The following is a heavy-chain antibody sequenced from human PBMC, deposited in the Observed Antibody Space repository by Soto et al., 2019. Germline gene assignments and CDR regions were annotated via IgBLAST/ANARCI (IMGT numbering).Heavy chain of an antibody. CDR1: GFSLSTSGGR. D-gene: IGHD3-10*01. V-gene: IGHV2-5*01. J-gene: IGHJ6*02. CDR2: IYSNDKK. Sequence: QITLKESGPTLVKPTPTLPLTSTFSGFSLSTSGGRVGWVRQPQGKALEWLAHIYSNDKKRFSTSLKSRLTITNDTSKNQVVLTMTNMDPVDTATYYCTHMRGSGVYGMDVWGQGTTVTVAS. CDR3: THMRGSGVYGMDV.